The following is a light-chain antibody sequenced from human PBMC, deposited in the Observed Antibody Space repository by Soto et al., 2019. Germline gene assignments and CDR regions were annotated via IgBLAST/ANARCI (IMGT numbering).Light chain of an antibody. CDR3: LQHNTYPCT. Sequence: DIQMTQSPSSLSASVGDRVTITCRASQGIRNDLAWYQQKPGKAPNRLIYAVFSLQSGVPSRFSGSGSGTEFTLTISSLQPEDFATYYCLQHNTYPCTFGQGTKLEIK. V-gene: IGKV1-17*01. CDR1: QGIRND. CDR2: AVF. J-gene: IGKJ2*02.